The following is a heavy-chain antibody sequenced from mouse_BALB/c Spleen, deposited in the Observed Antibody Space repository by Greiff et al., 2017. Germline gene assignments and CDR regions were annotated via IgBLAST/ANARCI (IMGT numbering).Heavy chain of an antibody. Sequence: DVQLVESGGGLVQPGGSRKLSCAASGFTFSSFGMHWVRQAPEKGLEWVAYISSGSSTIYYADTVKGRFTISRDNPKNTLFLQMTSLRSEDTAMYYCARRRNDGYYDAMDYWGQGTSVTVSS. D-gene: IGHD2-3*01. CDR1: GFTFSSFG. J-gene: IGHJ4*01. CDR3: ARRRNDGYYDAMDY. CDR2: ISSGSSTI. V-gene: IGHV5-17*02.